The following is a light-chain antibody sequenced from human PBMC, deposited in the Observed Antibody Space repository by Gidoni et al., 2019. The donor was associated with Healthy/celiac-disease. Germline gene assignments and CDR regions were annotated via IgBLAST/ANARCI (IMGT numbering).Light chain of an antibody. CDR1: QSFSSSY. CDR3: QQYGSSPWT. J-gene: IGKJ1*01. V-gene: IGKV3-20*01. CDR2: GAS. Sequence: EIVLTQSPGTLSLSPGEGATLSCRASQSFSSSYLAWYQKKPGQAPRLRIYGASSRAPGIPDRFSGSGSGTDFTLTISRLEPEVFAVYYCQQYGSSPWTFGQGTKVEIK.